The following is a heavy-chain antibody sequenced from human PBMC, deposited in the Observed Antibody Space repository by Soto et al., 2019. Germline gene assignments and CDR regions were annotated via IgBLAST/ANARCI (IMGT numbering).Heavy chain of an antibody. Sequence: PSETLSLTCAVYGGSFSGYYWTWIRQPPGMGLEWIGEINHSGSTNYNPSLKSRVTISVDTSKNQFSLKLTSVTAADTAVYYCARVLGGIAAAGYDAFDIWGQGTMVTVSS. CDR2: INHSGST. V-gene: IGHV4-34*01. J-gene: IGHJ3*02. CDR3: ARVLGGIAAAGYDAFDI. CDR1: GGSFSGYY. D-gene: IGHD6-13*01.